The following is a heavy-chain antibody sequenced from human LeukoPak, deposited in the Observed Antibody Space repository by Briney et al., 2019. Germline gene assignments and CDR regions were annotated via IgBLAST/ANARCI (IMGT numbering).Heavy chain of an antibody. J-gene: IGHJ4*02. V-gene: IGHV3-30*02. CDR2: IRYDGGSE. CDR3: ARMTPVAGNSDS. Sequence: GGSLRLSCSSPGFTLSRSNMHWVRQTPGKGLEWVAFIRYDGGSEYYAESVRGRFTISRDNNKNTLFLQMKSLRPEDTGLYYCARMTPVAGNSDSWGQGTLVTVSS. D-gene: IGHD6-19*01. CDR1: GFTLSRSN.